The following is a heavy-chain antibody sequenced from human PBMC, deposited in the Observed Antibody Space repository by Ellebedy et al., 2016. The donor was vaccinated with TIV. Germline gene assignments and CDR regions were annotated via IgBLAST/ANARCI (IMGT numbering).Heavy chain of an antibody. CDR2: ISYDGSNK. V-gene: IGHV3-30*01. CDR3: ARGRAIAAAGTD. Sequence: GESLKISCAASGFTFSSYAMHWVRQAPGKGLEWVAVISYDGSNKYYADSVKGRFTISRDNSKSTLYLQMNSLRAEDTAVYYCARGRAIAAAGTDWGQGTLVTVSS. J-gene: IGHJ4*02. CDR1: GFTFSSYA. D-gene: IGHD6-13*01.